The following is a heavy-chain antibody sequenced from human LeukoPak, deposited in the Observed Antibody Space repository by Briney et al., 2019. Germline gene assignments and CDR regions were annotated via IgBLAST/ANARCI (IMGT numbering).Heavy chain of an antibody. Sequence: GGSLRLSCAASGFTFSSYGMHWVRQAPGKGLEWVAVISYDGSNKYYADSVKGRFTISRDNSKNTLYLQMNSLRAEDTAVYYCAKARPSLVVPAATDYWGQGTLVTVSS. D-gene: IGHD2-2*01. CDR3: AKARPSLVVPAATDY. J-gene: IGHJ4*02. CDR1: GFTFSSYG. CDR2: ISYDGSNK. V-gene: IGHV3-30*18.